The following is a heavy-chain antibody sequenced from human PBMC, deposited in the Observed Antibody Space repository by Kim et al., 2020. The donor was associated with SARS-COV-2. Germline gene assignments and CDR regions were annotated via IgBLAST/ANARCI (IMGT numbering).Heavy chain of an antibody. CDR3: ARGESSVAEFDY. D-gene: IGHD3-22*01. V-gene: IGHV3-74*01. Sequence: SYADSVKGRFTISRDNAKNTLYLQMNSLRAEDTAVYYCARGESSVAEFDYWGQGTLVTVSS. J-gene: IGHJ4*02.